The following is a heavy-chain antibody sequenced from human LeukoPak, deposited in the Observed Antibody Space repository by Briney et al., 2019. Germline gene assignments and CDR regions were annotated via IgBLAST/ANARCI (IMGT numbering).Heavy chain of an antibody. CDR2: ISSSSYI. Sequence: GGSLRLSGAASGFTFSSYTMNWVRQAPGKGLEWVSSISSSSYIYYADSVKGRFTISRDNPENSLYLQMNSLTAEDTAVYYCARRFDSWGQGTLVTVSS. J-gene: IGHJ4*02. V-gene: IGHV3-21*01. CDR1: GFTFSSYT. CDR3: ARRFDS.